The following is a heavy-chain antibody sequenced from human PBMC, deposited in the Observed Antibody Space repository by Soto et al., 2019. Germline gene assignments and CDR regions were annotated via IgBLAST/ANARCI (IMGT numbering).Heavy chain of an antibody. CDR1: GFTFSSYG. D-gene: IGHD2-15*01. Sequence: QVQLVESGGGVVQPGRSLKLSCAVSGFTFSSYGMHWVRQAPGKGLEWVAVIWNDGSKKVHAESVMGRFTISRDNSENTLYLQMNSLRSEDTAVYYCARDDIGDPNALDIWGRGTMVTVSS. V-gene: IGHV3-33*01. J-gene: IGHJ3*02. CDR3: ARDDIGDPNALDI. CDR2: IWNDGSKK.